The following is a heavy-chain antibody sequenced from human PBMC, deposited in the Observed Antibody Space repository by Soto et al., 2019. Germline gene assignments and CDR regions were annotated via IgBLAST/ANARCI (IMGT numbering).Heavy chain of an antibody. J-gene: IGHJ6*02. V-gene: IGHV3-30-3*01. D-gene: IGHD1-7*01. CDR2: ISYDGSNK. CDR1: GFTFSSYA. Sequence: HPGGSLRLSCAASGFTFSSYAMHWVRQAPGKGLEWVAVISYDGSNKYYADSVKGRFTISRDNSKNTLYLQMNSLRAEDTAVYYCARDLLITGTTHYYYYGMDVWGQGTTVTVSS. CDR3: ARDLLITGTTHYYYYGMDV.